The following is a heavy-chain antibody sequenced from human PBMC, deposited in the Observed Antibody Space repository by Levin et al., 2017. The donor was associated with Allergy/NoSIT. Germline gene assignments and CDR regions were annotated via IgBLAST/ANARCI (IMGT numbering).Heavy chain of an antibody. J-gene: IGHJ4*02. CDR1: AYTFTSYG. Sequence: PGGSLRLSCKASAYTFTSYGISWVRQAPGQGLEWMGWISGYNGNTNYAQKVRGRVTMTTDTSTSTAYMELRGLRSDDTAVYYCARDLGTMVRGVYTEIYYFDYWGQGTLVTVSS. CDR3: ARDLGTMVRGVYTEIYYFDY. CDR2: ISGYNGNT. V-gene: IGHV1-18*01. D-gene: IGHD3-10*01.